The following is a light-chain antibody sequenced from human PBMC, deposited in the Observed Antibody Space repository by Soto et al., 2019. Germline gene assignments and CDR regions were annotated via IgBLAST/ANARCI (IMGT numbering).Light chain of an antibody. J-gene: IGKJ1*01. Sequence: DIVMTQSPDSLAVSLGERATINCKSSQSVLYSSNNKNYLGWYQQKPGQSPNLLIYWASTRESGVPDRFSGSGSGTEFTLTISSLQPDDFATYYCQHYNSYSEAFGQGTKVELK. CDR1: QSVLYSSNNKNY. V-gene: IGKV4-1*01. CDR2: WAS. CDR3: QHYNSYSEA.